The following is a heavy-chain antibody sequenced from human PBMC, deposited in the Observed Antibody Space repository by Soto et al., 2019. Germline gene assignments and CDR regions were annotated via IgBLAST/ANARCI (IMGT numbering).Heavy chain of an antibody. D-gene: IGHD4-17*01. J-gene: IGHJ6*02. CDR1: GGTFSSYA. CDR2: IIPIFGTA. V-gene: IGHV1-69*12. CDR3: AIAEGDGDSGPIGYYGMDV. Sequence: QVQLVQSGAEVKKPGSSVKVSCKASGGTFSSYAISWVRQAPGQGLEWMGGIIPIFGTANYAQKFQGRVTITADESTSTGYMELSSLRSEDTAVYYCAIAEGDGDSGPIGYYGMDVWGQGTTVTVSS.